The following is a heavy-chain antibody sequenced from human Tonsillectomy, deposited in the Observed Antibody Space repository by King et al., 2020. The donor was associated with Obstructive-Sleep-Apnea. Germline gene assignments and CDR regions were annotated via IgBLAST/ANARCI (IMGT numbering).Heavy chain of an antibody. D-gene: IGHD5-24*01. CDR3: ARAGADGYNSGDYYYYYGMDV. Sequence: VQLVESGGGVVQPGRSLRLSCAASGFTFSSYGMHWVRQAPGKGLEWVAVIWYDGSNKYYADSVKGRFTISRDNSKNTLYLQMNSLSAEDTAVYYCARAGADGYNSGDYYYYYGMDVWGQGTTVTVSS. V-gene: IGHV3-33*01. CDR1: GFTFSSYG. J-gene: IGHJ6*02. CDR2: IWYDGSNK.